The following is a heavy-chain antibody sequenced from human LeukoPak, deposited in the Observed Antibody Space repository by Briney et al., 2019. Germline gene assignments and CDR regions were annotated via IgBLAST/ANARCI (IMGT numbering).Heavy chain of an antibody. CDR1: GGSFSGYY. CDR3: ARVTTFYYYMDV. CDR2: INHSGST. J-gene: IGHJ6*03. D-gene: IGHD1-14*01. Sequence: SETLSLTCAVYGGSFSGYYWSWIRQPPGKGLEWIGEINHSGSTNYNPSLKSRVTISVDTSKNQFSLKLSSVTAADTAVYYCARVTTFYYYMDVWGKGTTVTVSS. V-gene: IGHV4-34*01.